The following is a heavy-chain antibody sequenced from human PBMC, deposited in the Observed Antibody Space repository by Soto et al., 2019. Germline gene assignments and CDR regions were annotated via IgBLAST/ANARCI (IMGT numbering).Heavy chain of an antibody. CDR1: GFTFDDYG. Sequence: EVQLVESGGGVVRPGGSLSLSCAASGFTFDDYGMSWVRHAPGTGLEWVSGINWKGGSTGYADSVKGRFTIARDNVKNDLYLQLKSLRDEDTALYPCARDNRTGYDYIWGSYRLYAFDICGQGTMVTVSS. CDR2: INWKGGST. D-gene: IGHD3-16*02. V-gene: IGHV3-20*01. J-gene: IGHJ3*02. CDR3: ARDNRTGYDYIWGSYRLYAFDI.